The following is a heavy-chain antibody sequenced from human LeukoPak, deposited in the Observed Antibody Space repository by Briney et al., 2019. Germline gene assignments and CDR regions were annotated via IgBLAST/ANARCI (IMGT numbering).Heavy chain of an antibody. CDR1: GGSISSGNYY. D-gene: IGHD3-22*01. CDR2: IYTSGSA. CDR3: ARQVSSGYYYY. V-gene: IGHV4-61*02. Sequence: PSQTLSLTCTVSGGSISSGNYYWSWIRQPAGEGLEWIGRIYTSGSANYNPSLKSRVTISVDKTKNQLSLKLSSVTAADTAVYYCARQVSSGYYYYWGQGTLVTVSS. J-gene: IGHJ4*02.